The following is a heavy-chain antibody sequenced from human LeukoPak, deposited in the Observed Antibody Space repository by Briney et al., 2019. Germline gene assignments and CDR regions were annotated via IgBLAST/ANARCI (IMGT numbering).Heavy chain of an antibody. CDR3: ARALGYGSGSYSQPLNWFDP. V-gene: IGHV1-2*02. Sequence: ASVKVSCKASGYTFTGYYMHWVRQAPGQGLEWMGWINPSSGGTNFAQKFQGRVTMTTDTSISTVYMELSRLISDDTAVYYCARALGYGSGSYSQPLNWFDPWGQGTLVTVSS. CDR2: INPSSGGT. D-gene: IGHD3-10*01. J-gene: IGHJ5*02. CDR1: GYTFTGYY.